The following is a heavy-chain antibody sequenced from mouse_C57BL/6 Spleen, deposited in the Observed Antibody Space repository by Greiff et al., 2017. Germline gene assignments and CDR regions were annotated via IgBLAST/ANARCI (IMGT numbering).Heavy chain of an antibody. CDR1: GYTFTDYE. J-gene: IGHJ2*01. CDR3: TRWERNYGTGDY. V-gene: IGHV1-15*01. CDR2: IDPETGGT. D-gene: IGHD2-1*01. Sequence: VQLQQSGAELVRPGASVTLSCKASGYTFTDYEMHWVKQTPVHGLEWIGAIDPETGGTAYNQKFKGKAILTADKASSTAYMELRSLTSEDSAGYYCTRWERNYGTGDYWGQGATLTVSS.